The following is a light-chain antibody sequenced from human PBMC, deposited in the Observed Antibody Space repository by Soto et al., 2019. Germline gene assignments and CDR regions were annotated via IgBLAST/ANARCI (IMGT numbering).Light chain of an antibody. CDR3: LQDYNYPWT. CDR2: ATS. V-gene: IGKV1-6*01. Sequence: AIQMTQSPSSLSASVGDRVAITRRASQDIRNDLGWYQQKPGKAPKLLIYATSSLQSGVPSRFSGSGSGTDFTLTISSLQPEDFATYYCLQDYNYPWTFGQGTKVDIK. CDR1: QDIRND. J-gene: IGKJ1*01.